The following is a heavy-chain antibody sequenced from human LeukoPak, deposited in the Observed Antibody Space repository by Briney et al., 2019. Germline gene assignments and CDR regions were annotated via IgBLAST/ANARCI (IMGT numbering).Heavy chain of an antibody. Sequence: SVKVSCKASGGTFSSYAISWVRQAPGQGLEWMGRIILILGIANYAQKFQGRVTITADKSTSTAYMELSSLRSEDTAVYYCARGLEMATIADYFDYWGQGTLVTVSS. D-gene: IGHD5-24*01. V-gene: IGHV1-69*04. CDR3: ARGLEMATIADYFDY. CDR2: IILILGIA. CDR1: GGTFSSYA. J-gene: IGHJ4*02.